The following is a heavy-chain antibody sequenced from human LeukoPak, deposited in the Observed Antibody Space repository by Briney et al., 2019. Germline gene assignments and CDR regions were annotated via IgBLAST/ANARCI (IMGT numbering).Heavy chain of an antibody. CDR1: GFTFSSYW. CDR3: VKVRGSARVGYFNY. J-gene: IGHJ4*02. D-gene: IGHD1-26*01. CDR2: NKDGIVT. Sequence: QPAGSLRPSCAASGFTFSSYWMHWVRQAAGKGLGWVSRNKDGIVTDYAECVKGRLSSSRDNAKTTLYLQMNSLRVEDTAIYYCVKVRGSARVGYFNYWGQGTLVTVSS. V-gene: IGHV3-74*01.